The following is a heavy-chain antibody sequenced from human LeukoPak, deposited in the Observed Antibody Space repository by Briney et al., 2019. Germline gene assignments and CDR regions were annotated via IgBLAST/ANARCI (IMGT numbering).Heavy chain of an antibody. CDR2: ISSSGSTI. CDR3: ARGHYDSSGYYYVLDY. CDR1: GFTFSSYE. Sequence: GGSLRLSCAASGFTFSSYEMNWVRQAPGKGLEWVSYISSSGSTIYYADSVKGRFTISRDNAKNSLYLQMNSLRAEDTAVYYCARGHYDSSGYYYVLDYWGQGTLVTVSS. J-gene: IGHJ4*02. D-gene: IGHD3-22*01. V-gene: IGHV3-48*03.